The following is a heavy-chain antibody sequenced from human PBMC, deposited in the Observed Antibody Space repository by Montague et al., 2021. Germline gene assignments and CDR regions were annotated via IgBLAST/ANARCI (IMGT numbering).Heavy chain of an antibody. CDR1: GGSISSYY. CDR3: ARGYSSSWYN. Sequence: SETRSLTCNVSGGSISSYYWSWIRQPPGKGLEWIGYIYYSGSTKYKPSLKSRVTISEDTSKNRFSLKLSSVTAADTAVYYCARGYSSSWYNWGQGTLVSVSS. CDR2: IYYSGST. D-gene: IGHD6-13*01. V-gene: IGHV4-59*01. J-gene: IGHJ4*02.